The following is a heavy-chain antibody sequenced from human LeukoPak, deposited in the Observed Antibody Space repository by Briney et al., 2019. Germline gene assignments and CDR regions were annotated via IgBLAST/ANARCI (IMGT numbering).Heavy chain of an antibody. D-gene: IGHD3-10*01. CDR3: AGYHTKYDSGSYPAHYYEYGLDV. CDR2: IFHSGNT. J-gene: IGHJ6*02. Sequence: SKTLSLTCAVSGDSISSDDYHWTWIRQPPGKGLEWIGYIFHSGNTYYNPSLKSRLSMSIDTSKNQFSLKLSSVTAADTAVYYCAGYHTKYDSGSYPAHYYEYGLDVWGQGTTVSVSS. V-gene: IGHV4-30-4*01. CDR1: GDSISSDDYH.